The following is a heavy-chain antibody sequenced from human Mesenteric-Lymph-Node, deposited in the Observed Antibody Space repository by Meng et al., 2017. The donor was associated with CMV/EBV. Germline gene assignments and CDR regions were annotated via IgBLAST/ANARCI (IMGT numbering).Heavy chain of an antibody. CDR2: IFYSGST. J-gene: IGHJ4*02. Sequence: VSGGAISSGGYYWSWIRQYPGKGLEWIGYIFYSGSTYYNPSLKSRVTISVDTSKNQFSLNLSSVTAADTAVYYCARVGDSALVYFDYWGQGTLVTVSS. CDR3: ARVGDSALVYFDY. V-gene: IGHV4-31*02. D-gene: IGHD5-18*01. CDR1: GGAISSGGYY.